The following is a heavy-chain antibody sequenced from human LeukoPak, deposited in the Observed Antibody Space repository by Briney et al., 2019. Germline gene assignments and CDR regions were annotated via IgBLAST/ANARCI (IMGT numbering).Heavy chain of an antibody. D-gene: IGHD3-16*01. CDR3: ARGTSYTNSLNY. J-gene: IGHJ4*02. CDR2: INHSGST. Sequence: SETLSLTCAVYGGSFSGYYWSWIRQPPGKGLEWIGEINHSGSTNYNPSLKSRVTISVDTSKNQFSLKLSSVTAADTAVYYCARGTSYTNSLNYWGQGILVTVSS. CDR1: GGSFSGYY. V-gene: IGHV4-34*01.